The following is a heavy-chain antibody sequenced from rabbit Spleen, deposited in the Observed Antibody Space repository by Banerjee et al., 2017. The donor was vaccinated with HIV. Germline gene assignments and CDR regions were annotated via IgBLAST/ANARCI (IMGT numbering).Heavy chain of an antibody. Sequence: QSLEESGGDLVKPGASLTLTCTASGFSFTYIDYLCWVRQPPGKGPEWIACVAAGVSFTTSYATWAKGRFTISKTSSTTVTLQMTSLTAADTATYFCARAYYSYGYGDPAYATSAFRLWGQGTLVTV. J-gene: IGHJ3*01. CDR2: VAAGVSFTT. CDR3: ARAYYSYGYGDPAYATSAFRL. V-gene: IGHV1S40*01. D-gene: IGHD6-1*01. CDR1: GFSFTYIDY.